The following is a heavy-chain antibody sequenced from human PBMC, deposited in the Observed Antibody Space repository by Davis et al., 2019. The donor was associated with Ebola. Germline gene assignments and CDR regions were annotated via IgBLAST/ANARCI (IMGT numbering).Heavy chain of an antibody. CDR2: VYTSGRT. CDR3: ARDSPYCTSGICYDVFDY. V-gene: IGHV4-59*01. CDR1: GGSISVYH. D-gene: IGHD2-8*01. J-gene: IGHJ4*02. Sequence: GSLRLSCAVSGGSISVYHWSWIRQSPGKGLEWIGYVYTSGRTSYNPSLASRVTMSVDTSKNQFSLRLTSVTAADTAVYFCARDSPYCTSGICYDVFDYWGQGSLVTVSS.